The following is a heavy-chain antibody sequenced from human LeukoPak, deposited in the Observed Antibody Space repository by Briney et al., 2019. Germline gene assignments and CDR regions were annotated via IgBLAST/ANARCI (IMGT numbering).Heavy chain of an antibody. CDR2: IKSKTDGETT. CDR1: GFTFGNAW. J-gene: IGHJ6*03. Sequence: GGSLRLSCAASGFTFGNAWMSWVRQAPGKGLEWVGHIKSKTDGETTDYAAPVKGRFTISRDDSKNTLYLQMNSLKTEDTAVYYCTTGRSGYYSIYYYYYYMDVWGKGTTVTVSS. CDR3: TTGRSGYYSIYYYYYYMDV. D-gene: IGHD3-3*01. V-gene: IGHV3-15*01.